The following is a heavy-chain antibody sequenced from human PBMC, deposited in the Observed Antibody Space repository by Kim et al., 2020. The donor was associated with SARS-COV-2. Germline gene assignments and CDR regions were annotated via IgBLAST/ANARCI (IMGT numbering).Heavy chain of an antibody. CDR1: GGSFSGYY. Sequence: SETLSLTCAVYGGSFSGYYWSWIRQPPGKGLEWFGEINHSGSTNYNPSLKSRVTISVDPSKNQFSLKLSSVTAADTAVYYFARGSRWVVPVLVRYYYYYYMDVWGKGTTVTVSS. CDR2: INHSGST. CDR3: ARGSRWVVPVLVRYYYYYYMDV. D-gene: IGHD2-2*01. J-gene: IGHJ6*03. V-gene: IGHV4-34*01.